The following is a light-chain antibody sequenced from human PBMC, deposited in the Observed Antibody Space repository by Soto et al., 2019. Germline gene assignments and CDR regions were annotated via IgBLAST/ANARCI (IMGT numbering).Light chain of an antibody. CDR2: DAS. Sequence: IVLTQSPATLSLSPGERATLSCRASQSVSNYLGWYQQKHGQAPRLLIYDASNRATGIPARFSGSGSGTDFTLTISSLEPEDFAVYYCQQRSSWPLLTFGGGTKVEIK. CDR3: QQRSSWPLLT. J-gene: IGKJ4*01. V-gene: IGKV3-11*01. CDR1: QSVSNY.